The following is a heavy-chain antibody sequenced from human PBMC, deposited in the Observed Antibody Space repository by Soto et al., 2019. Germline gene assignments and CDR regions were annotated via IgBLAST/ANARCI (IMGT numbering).Heavy chain of an antibody. V-gene: IGHV3-48*02. J-gene: IGHJ4*02. Sequence: EVQLVESGGGLVQPGGSLRLSCAASGFTFSSYSMNWVRQAPGKGLEWVSYISSSRSTIYYADSVKGRFTISRDNAKNSLYLQMNSLRDEDTAVYYCARTGVLRFLEWFLTAPSFDYWGQGTLVTVSS. CDR2: ISSSRSTI. D-gene: IGHD3-3*01. CDR3: ARTGVLRFLEWFLTAPSFDY. CDR1: GFTFSSYS.